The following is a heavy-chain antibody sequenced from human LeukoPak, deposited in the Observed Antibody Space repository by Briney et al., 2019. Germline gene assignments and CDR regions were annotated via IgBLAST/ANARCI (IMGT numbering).Heavy chain of an antibody. CDR2: ISSSGSTI. CDR3: ARDGYSSGWGVYYYYMDV. D-gene: IGHD6-19*01. V-gene: IGHV3-48*03. CDR1: GFTFSSYE. Sequence: PGGTLRLSCAASGFTFSSYEMNWVRHAPGKGLEGVSYISSSGSTIYYADSVKGRFTISRHNAKNSLYLQMDSLRAEDTAVYYCARDGYSSGWGVYYYYMDVWGKGTTVTISS. J-gene: IGHJ6*03.